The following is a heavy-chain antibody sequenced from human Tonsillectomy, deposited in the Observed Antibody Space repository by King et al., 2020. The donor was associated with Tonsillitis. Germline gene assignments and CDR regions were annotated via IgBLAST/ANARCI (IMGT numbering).Heavy chain of an antibody. J-gene: IGHJ4*02. D-gene: IGHD3-22*01. V-gene: IGHV1-18*04. CDR3: ARVPLSYYYDSSGPLDF. CDR2: ISTYNGNT. Sequence: QLVQSGAEMKKPGASVKVSCKASGYTFSSYGISWVRQAPGQGLEWMGWISTYNGNTIYAQNFQGRVTMTADSSTSTVNMEVRSLRSDDTAVYYCARVPLSYYYDSSGPLDFWGQGALVTASS. CDR1: GYTFSSYG.